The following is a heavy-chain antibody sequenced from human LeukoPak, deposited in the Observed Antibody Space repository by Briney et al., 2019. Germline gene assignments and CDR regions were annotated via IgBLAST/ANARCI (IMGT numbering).Heavy chain of an antibody. CDR2: ISSSSSTI. CDR1: GFTFSSYS. D-gene: IGHD2-15*01. V-gene: IGHV3-48*02. Sequence: GGSLRLSCAASGFTFSSYSMNWVRQAPGKGLEWVSYISSSSSTIYYADSVKGRFTISRDNAKNSLYLQMNSLRDEDTAVYYCASGELLANYYNYYGMDVWGQGTTVTVSS. CDR3: ASGELLANYYNYYGMDV. J-gene: IGHJ6*02.